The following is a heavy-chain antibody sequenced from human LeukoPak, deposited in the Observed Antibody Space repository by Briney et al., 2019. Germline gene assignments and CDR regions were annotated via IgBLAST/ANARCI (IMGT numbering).Heavy chain of an antibody. V-gene: IGHV3-23*01. CDR3: AKGDTTWELPHDY. J-gene: IGHJ4*02. CDR2: ISGSGSST. D-gene: IGHD1-26*01. CDR1: GFTFSSYG. Sequence: GGSLRLSCAASGFTFSSYGMSWVRQAPGKGLEWVSAISGSGSSTYYADSVKGRFTISRDKSKNTLYLQMNSLRAEDTAVYYCAKGDTTWELPHDYWGQGTLVTVSS.